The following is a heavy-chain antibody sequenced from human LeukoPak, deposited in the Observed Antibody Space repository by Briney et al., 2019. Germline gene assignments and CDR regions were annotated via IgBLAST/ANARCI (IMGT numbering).Heavy chain of an antibody. Sequence: PSEILSLTCNVSGASIISYYWSWLRQPPGKGLEWIGYIYASGITHYNPSLKSRVTISIDTSKSQFSLKLSSVTAADTAVYYCARRDSYMDVWGKGTTVTVSS. CDR1: GASIISYY. J-gene: IGHJ6*03. CDR2: IYASGIT. CDR3: ARRDSYMDV. V-gene: IGHV4-4*09.